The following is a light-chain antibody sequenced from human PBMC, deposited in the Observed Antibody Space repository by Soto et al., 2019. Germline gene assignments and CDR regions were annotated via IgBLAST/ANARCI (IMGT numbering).Light chain of an antibody. V-gene: IGKV3-20*01. CDR3: QQYGNSPWT. J-gene: IGKJ1*01. CDR1: QSVSSSY. Sequence: EIVLTQSPGTLSLSPGDRATLSCRASQSVSSSYLAWYQQKPGQAPRLLIYVASSRATGIPGRFSGSGSGTDFTLTISSLEPEDFAVYYCQQYGNSPWTFGQGTKVDIK. CDR2: VAS.